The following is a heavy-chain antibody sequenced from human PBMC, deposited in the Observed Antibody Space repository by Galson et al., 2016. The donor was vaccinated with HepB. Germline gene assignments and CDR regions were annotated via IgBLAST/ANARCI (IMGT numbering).Heavy chain of an antibody. CDR3: ASSEGRSGGGLDC. Sequence: SETLSLTCTVSGGSISSYYWSWIRQPPGKGLEWIGYIYYSGSTKSNPSLKSRVTMSVDTSKNQVSLRLSSVTAADTAVYYCASSEGRSGGGLDCWGQGTLVTVSS. CDR2: IYYSGST. CDR1: GGSISSYY. V-gene: IGHV4-59*12. J-gene: IGHJ4*02. D-gene: IGHD3-10*01.